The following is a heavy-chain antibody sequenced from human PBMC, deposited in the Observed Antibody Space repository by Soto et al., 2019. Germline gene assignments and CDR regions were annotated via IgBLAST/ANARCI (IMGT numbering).Heavy chain of an antibody. Sequence: ASVKVSCKASGYTFTSYGISWVRQAPGQGLEWMGWISAYNGNTNYAQKLQGRVTMTTDTSTSTAYMELRSLRSDDTAVYYCARATSGWPTYYGMDVWGQGTTVTVYS. D-gene: IGHD3-3*01. CDR1: GYTFTSYG. V-gene: IGHV1-18*01. CDR3: ARATSGWPTYYGMDV. J-gene: IGHJ6*02. CDR2: ISAYNGNT.